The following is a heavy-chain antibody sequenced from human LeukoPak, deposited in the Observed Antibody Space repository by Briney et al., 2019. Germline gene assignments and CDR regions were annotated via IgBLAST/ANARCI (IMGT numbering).Heavy chain of an antibody. CDR2: ISSSSSYI. Sequence: GGSLRLSCEASGFTFSSYSMNWVRQAPGKGLEWVSSISSSSSYIYYADSVKGRFTISRDNAKNSLYLQMNSLRAEDTAVYYCARAKWELRSLDYWGQGTLVTVSS. D-gene: IGHD1-26*01. CDR3: ARAKWELRSLDY. J-gene: IGHJ4*02. V-gene: IGHV3-21*01. CDR1: GFTFSSYS.